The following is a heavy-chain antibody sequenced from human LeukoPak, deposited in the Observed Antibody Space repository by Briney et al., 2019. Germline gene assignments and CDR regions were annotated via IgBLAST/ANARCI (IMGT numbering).Heavy chain of an antibody. CDR3: AKDVNFDWLLPDY. D-gene: IGHD3-9*01. Sequence: PGGSLRLSCAAFGFTFSSYGMHWVRQAPGKGLEWVAVISYDGSNKYYADSVKGRFTISRDNSKNTLYLQMNSLRAEDTAVYYCAKDVNFDWLLPDYWGQGTLVTVSS. CDR2: ISYDGSNK. J-gene: IGHJ4*02. V-gene: IGHV3-30*18. CDR1: GFTFSSYG.